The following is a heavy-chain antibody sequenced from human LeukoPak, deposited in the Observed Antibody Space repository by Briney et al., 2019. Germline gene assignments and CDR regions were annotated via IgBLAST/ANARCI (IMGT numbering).Heavy chain of an antibody. CDR3: VNDLWRFGELLYVEDY. J-gene: IGHJ4*02. V-gene: IGHV3-33*06. Sequence: PGGSLRLSCAASGFTFSSYGMHWVRQAPGKGLEWVAVIWYDGSNKYYADSVKGRFTISRDNSKNTLYLQMNSLRAEDTAVYYCVNDLWRFGELLYVEDYWGQGTLVTVSS. CDR2: IWYDGSNK. D-gene: IGHD3-10*01. CDR1: GFTFSSYG.